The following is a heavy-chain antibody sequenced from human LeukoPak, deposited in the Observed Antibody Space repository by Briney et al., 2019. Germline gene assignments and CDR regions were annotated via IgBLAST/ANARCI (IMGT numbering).Heavy chain of an antibody. Sequence: GGSLRLSCAASGFTFSNAWMSWVRQAPGKGLEWVGRIKSKSDGGTAAFAAPLKGRFTMTRDESKNALYLKRNSLKTEDAAVYYCATYTSSYSDYWGQGTLVTVSS. D-gene: IGHD3-22*01. CDR2: IKSKSDGGTA. CDR1: GFTFSNAW. V-gene: IGHV3-15*01. CDR3: ATYTSSYSDY. J-gene: IGHJ4*02.